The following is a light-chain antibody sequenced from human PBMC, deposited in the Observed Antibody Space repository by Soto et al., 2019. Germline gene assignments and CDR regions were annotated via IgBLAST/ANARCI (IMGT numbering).Light chain of an antibody. J-gene: IGKJ2*01. CDR2: DAS. CDR1: QSVSSY. V-gene: IGKV3-11*01. Sequence: EIVLTQSPATLSLSPGERATLSCRASQSVSSYLAWYQQTPGQAPRPLIYDASNRATGIPARFSGGGSGTDFTLPFSSLEPEDFAVYYCQQRFNLPGFTFGRGTKLEIK. CDR3: QQRFNLPGFT.